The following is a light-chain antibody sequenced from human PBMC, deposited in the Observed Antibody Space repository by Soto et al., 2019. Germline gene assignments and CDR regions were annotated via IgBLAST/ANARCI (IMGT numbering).Light chain of an antibody. Sequence: DIQMKKSPSTLSASVDDRVTIPCRASQTINNRLAWYQQKPGKAPKLLIYDVSTLESGVPSRFSGSGSGTEFTLTISNLQPEDFATYFCQQYDDLPLTFGGGTKVDIK. CDR2: DVS. V-gene: IGKV1-5*01. CDR1: QTINNR. CDR3: QQYDDLPLT. J-gene: IGKJ4*01.